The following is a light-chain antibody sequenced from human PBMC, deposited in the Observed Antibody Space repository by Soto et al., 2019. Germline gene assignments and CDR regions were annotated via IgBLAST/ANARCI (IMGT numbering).Light chain of an antibody. CDR2: EVS. CDR3: SSYAGSILGV. V-gene: IGLV2-8*01. J-gene: IGLJ3*02. Sequence: QSALTQPPSASGSPGQSVTIACTGTSSDVGGYKYVSWYQQHPGKAPKLMIYEVSKRPSGVPDRFSGSKSGNTASLTVSGLQAEDEADYYCSSYAGSILGVFGGGTKLTVL. CDR1: SSDVGGYKY.